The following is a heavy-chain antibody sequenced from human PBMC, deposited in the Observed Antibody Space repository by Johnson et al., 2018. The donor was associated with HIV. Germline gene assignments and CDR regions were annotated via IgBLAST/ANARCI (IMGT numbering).Heavy chain of an antibody. Sequence: VQLVESGGGLVQPGGSLRLSCAASGFTVNSNYINWVRQAPGKGLECVSGIYSGGRTYYADSVKGRFTISRDNSKNTLYLQMNSLRAEDTDVYFVARDRRYYDSSGYYHDAFDIWGQGTMVTVSS. D-gene: IGHD3-22*01. J-gene: IGHJ3*02. V-gene: IGHV3-66*01. CDR2: IYSGGRT. CDR1: GFTVNSNY. CDR3: ARDRRYYDSSGYYHDAFDI.